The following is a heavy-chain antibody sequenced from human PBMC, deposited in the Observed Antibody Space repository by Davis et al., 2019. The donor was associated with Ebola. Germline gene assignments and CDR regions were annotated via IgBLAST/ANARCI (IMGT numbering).Heavy chain of an antibody. Sequence: GESLKISCAASGFTFRDYYMSWIRQAPGKGLEWVSYISSSGSTIYYADSVKGRFTISRDNAKNSLYLQMNSLRAEDTAVYYCARELGYYDSSGYYSLTLFDYWGQGTLVTVSS. V-gene: IGHV3-11*04. J-gene: IGHJ4*02. CDR1: GFTFRDYY. CDR3: ARELGYYDSSGYYSLTLFDY. D-gene: IGHD3-22*01. CDR2: ISSSGSTI.